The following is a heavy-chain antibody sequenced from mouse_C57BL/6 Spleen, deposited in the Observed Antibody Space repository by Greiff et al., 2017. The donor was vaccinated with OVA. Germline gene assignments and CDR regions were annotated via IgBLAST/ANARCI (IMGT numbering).Heavy chain of an antibody. CDR2: IWSGGST. CDR1: GFSLTSYG. J-gene: IGHJ4*01. V-gene: IGHV2-2*01. CDR3: ARNGGSSLYYYAMDY. Sequence: QVQLKESGPGLVQPSQSLSITCTVSGFSLTSYGVHWVRQSPGKGLEWLGVIWSGGSTDYNAAFISRLSISKDNSKSQVFFKMNSLQADDTAIYYCARNGGSSLYYYAMDYWGQGTSVTVSS. D-gene: IGHD1-1*01.